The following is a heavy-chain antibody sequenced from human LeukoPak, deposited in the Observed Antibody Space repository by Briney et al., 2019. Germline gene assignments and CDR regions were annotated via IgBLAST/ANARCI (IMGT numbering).Heavy chain of an antibody. D-gene: IGHD2-15*01. CDR1: GYSISSGYD. V-gene: IGHV4-38-2*02. CDR3: AREGGCSGGSCSAFDL. CDR2: IYYRRTT. J-gene: IGHJ4*02. Sequence: SETLSLTCAVSGYSISSGYDWGWIRQPPGKGLEWIASIYYRRTTYYNPSLKSRVTISIDTSKNEFSLTLTSVTAADTAVYFCAREGGCSGGSCSAFDLWGQGTLVIVSS.